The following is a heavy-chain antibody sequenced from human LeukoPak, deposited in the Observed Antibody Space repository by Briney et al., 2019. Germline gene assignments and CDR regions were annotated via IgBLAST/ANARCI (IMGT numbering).Heavy chain of an antibody. D-gene: IGHD6-13*01. CDR2: INPNSGGT. CDR3: AREPSPGIAAAGRDYYYGMDV. V-gene: IGHV1-2*04. CDR1: GYTFTGYY. J-gene: IGHJ6*04. Sequence: ASVKVSCKASGYTFTGYYMHWVRQAPGQGLEWMGWINPNSGGTNYAQKFQGWVTMTRDTSISTAYMELSRLRSDDTAVYYCAREPSPGIAAAGRDYYYGMDVWGKGTTVTVSS.